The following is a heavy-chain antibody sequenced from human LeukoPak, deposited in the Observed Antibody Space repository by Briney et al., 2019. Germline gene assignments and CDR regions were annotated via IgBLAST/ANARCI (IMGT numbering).Heavy chain of an antibody. CDR1: GFTFSSYS. V-gene: IGHV3-66*01. Sequence: PGGSLRLSCAAFGFTFSSYSMNWVRQAPGKGLEWVSVIYSGGSTYYPDSVKGRFTISRDNSKNTLYLQMNSLRAEDTAVYYCATERGAMFAPHWGQGTLVTVSS. CDR2: IYSGGST. D-gene: IGHD2-2*01. J-gene: IGHJ4*02. CDR3: ATERGAMFAPH.